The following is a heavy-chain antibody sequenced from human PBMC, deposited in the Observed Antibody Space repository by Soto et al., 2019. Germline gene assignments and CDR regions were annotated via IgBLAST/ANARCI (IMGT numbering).Heavy chain of an antibody. CDR3: AKGGRQWLVTSDFNY. D-gene: IGHD6-19*01. V-gene: IGHV3-74*01. J-gene: IGHJ4*02. CDR2: INSDGSST. CDR1: GFPFDDYG. Sequence: GSLRLSCAVFGFPFDDYGMSWVRQAPGKGLVWVSGINSDGSSTSYADSVKGRFTISRDSSKNTVSLEMTSLRAEDTAVYYCAKGGRQWLVTSDFNYWGQGALVTVSS.